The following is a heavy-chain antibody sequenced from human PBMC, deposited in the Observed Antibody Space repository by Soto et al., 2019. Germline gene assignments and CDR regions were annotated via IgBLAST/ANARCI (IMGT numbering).Heavy chain of an antibody. D-gene: IGHD2-15*01. J-gene: IGHJ6*02. CDR3: PTFLDLVVVLAAPSYGMDV. Sequence: GWSLRLSCAASGFTFSNAWMSWVRQAPGKXLEWVGRIKSKTDGGTTDYAAPVKGRFTISRDDSKNTLYLQMNSLKTEDKAVYYCPTFLDLVVVLAAPSYGMDVWGQGTTVTVSS. V-gene: IGHV3-15*01. CDR1: GFTFSNAW. CDR2: IKSKTDGGTT.